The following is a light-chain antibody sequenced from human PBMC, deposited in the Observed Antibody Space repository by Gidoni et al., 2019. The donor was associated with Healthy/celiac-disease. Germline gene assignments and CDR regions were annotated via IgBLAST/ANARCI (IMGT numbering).Light chain of an antibody. V-gene: IGLV3-19*01. J-gene: IGLJ1*01. CDR3: NSRDSSGNHYV. Sequence: SSELPQDPAVSVPLGQTVRIQCQGDSLRSHYARWYQQKPGPAPVLVIYGKNNRPSGIPDRFSGSSSGNTASLTITGAQAEDEADYYCNSRDSSGNHYVFGTGTKVTVL. CDR2: GKN. CDR1: SLRSHY.